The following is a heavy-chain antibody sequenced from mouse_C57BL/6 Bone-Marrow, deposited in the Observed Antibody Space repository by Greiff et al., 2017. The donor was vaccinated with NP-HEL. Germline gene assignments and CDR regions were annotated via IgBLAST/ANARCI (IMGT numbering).Heavy chain of an antibody. J-gene: IGHJ1*03. D-gene: IGHD2-5*01. CDR1: GYTFTDYN. V-gene: IGHV1-22*01. CDR3: ARLYYSNYWYFDV. CDR2: INPNNGGT. Sequence: VQLQQSGPELVKPGASVKMSCKASGYTFTDYNMHWVKQSHGKSLEWIGYINPNNGGTSYNQKFKGKATLTVNKSSSTAYMELRSLTSEDSAVYYCARLYYSNYWYFDVWGTGTTVTVSS.